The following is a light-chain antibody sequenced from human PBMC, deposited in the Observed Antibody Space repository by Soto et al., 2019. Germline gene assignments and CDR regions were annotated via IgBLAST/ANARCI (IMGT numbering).Light chain of an antibody. Sequence: EILLTQSPATLSLSPGERATLSCKASQSVSSFLAWYQQSPGQAPRLLIYDASNRATGIPARFSGSGSGTDFTLTISSLEPEDFAVYHCQQRSNWPLLTFGGGTKVEIK. CDR1: QSVSSF. J-gene: IGKJ4*01. CDR3: QQRSNWPLLT. V-gene: IGKV3-11*01. CDR2: DAS.